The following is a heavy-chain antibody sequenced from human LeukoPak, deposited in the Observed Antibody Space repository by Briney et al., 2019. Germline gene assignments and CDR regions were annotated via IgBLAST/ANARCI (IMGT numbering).Heavy chain of an antibody. J-gene: IGHJ4*02. V-gene: IGHV4-59*08. CDR3: ARQALGFGELDY. CDR2: IYYSGST. Sequence: SETLSLTCTVSGVSTSSYYWSWIRQPPGKGLEWIGYIYYSGSTNYNPSLKSRVTISVDTSKNQFSLKLSSVTAADTAVYYCARQALGFGELDYWGQGTLVTVSS. D-gene: IGHD3-10*01. CDR1: GVSTSSYY.